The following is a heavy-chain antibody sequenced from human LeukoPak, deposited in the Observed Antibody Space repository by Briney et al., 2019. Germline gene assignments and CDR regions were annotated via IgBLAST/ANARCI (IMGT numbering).Heavy chain of an antibody. CDR3: AREHSSGYYFDAFDI. Sequence: ASVKVSYKASGYTFTDYYIHWVRQAPGQGLEWMGWINPKSGDTNYAENFQGRVTMTRDTSISTAYMEMSRLRSDDTAVYYCAREHSSGYYFDAFDIWGQGTMVTVSS. CDR2: INPKSGDT. D-gene: IGHD3-22*01. CDR1: GYTFTDYY. V-gene: IGHV1-2*02. J-gene: IGHJ3*02.